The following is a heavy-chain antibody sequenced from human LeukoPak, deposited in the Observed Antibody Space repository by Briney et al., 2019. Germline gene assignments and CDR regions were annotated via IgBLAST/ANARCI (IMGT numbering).Heavy chain of an antibody. CDR3: AKDPGPAAMLGDY. J-gene: IGHJ4*02. CDR2: ISYDGSNK. Sequence: GRSLTLSCVVSGFTFRSYGMHWVRQAPGKGLEWVAVISYDGSNKNYADSVKGRCTISRDNSKNTLYLQMNSLRGEDTATYYCAKDPGPAAMLGDYWGQGTLVTVSS. V-gene: IGHV3-30*18. D-gene: IGHD2-2*01. CDR1: GFTFRSYG.